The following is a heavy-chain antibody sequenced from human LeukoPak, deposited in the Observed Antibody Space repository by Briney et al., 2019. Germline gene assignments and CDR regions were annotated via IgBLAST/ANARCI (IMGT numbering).Heavy chain of an antibody. CDR2: IIPIFGTA. Sequence: SVKVSCKASGGTFSSYAISWVRQAPGQGLEWMGGIIPIFGTANYAQKFQGRVTITTDESTSTAYMELSSLRSEDTAVYYCARPLTTVTFDAFDIWGQGTMVTVSS. CDR1: GGTFSSYA. J-gene: IGHJ3*02. D-gene: IGHD4-17*01. V-gene: IGHV1-69*05. CDR3: ARPLTTVTFDAFDI.